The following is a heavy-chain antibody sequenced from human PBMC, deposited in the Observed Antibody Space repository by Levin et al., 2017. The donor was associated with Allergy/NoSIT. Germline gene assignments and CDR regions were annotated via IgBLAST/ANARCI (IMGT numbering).Heavy chain of an antibody. J-gene: IGHJ5*02. CDR1: GFTFGDYA. CDR3: TRSGIAVAGTSGWFDP. Sequence: HPGGSLRLSCTASGFTFGDYAMSWFRQAPGKGLEWVGFIRSKAYGGTTEYAASVKGRFTISRDDSKSIAYLQMNSLKTEDTAVYYCTRSGIAVAGTSGWFDPWGQGTLVTVSS. V-gene: IGHV3-49*03. D-gene: IGHD6-19*01. CDR2: IRSKAYGGTT.